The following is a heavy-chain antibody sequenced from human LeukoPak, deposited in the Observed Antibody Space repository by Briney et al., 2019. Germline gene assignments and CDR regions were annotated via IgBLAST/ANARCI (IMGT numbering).Heavy chain of an antibody. D-gene: IGHD6-13*01. V-gene: IGHV4-38-2*01. CDR2: IYHSGST. CDR3: ARGYSSSWYFNWFDP. Sequence: SETLSLTCAVSGGSISGYYWSWIRQPPGKGLEWIGNIYHSGSTFYNPSLKSRVTISVDTSKNQFSLKLSSVTAADTAVYYCARGYSSSWYFNWFDPWGQGTLVTVSS. J-gene: IGHJ5*02. CDR1: GGSISGYY.